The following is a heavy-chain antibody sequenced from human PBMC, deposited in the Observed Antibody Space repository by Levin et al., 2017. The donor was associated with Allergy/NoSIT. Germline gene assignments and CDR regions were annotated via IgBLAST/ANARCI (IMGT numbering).Heavy chain of an antibody. D-gene: IGHD1-14*01. Sequence: SETLSLTCTVSGGYIGSFYWHWIRQSPGKGLEWIGYIYHTGNTNYDPSLKSRVTISVDTSKNQFSLNLSSVTAADTAVYYCARGAVITGLDYWGRGTLVTVSS. CDR3: ARGAVITGLDY. V-gene: IGHV4-59*01. CDR1: GGYIGSFY. CDR2: IYHTGNT. J-gene: IGHJ4*01.